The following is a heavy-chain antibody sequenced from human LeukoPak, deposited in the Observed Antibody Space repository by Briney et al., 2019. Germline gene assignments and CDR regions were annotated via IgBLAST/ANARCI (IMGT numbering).Heavy chain of an antibody. CDR1: GGSFSGYY. Sequence: SETLSLTCAVYGGSFSGYYWSWIRQPPGKGLEWIGYIYYSGSTNYNPSLKSRVTISVDTSKNQFSLKLSSVTAADTAVYYCARESGGAWYYFDYWGQGTLVTVSS. D-gene: IGHD3-16*01. CDR3: ARESGGAWYYFDY. J-gene: IGHJ4*02. V-gene: IGHV4-59*01. CDR2: IYYSGST.